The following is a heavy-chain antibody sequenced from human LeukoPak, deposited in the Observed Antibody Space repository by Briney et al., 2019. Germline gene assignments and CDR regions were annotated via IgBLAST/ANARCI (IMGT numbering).Heavy chain of an antibody. J-gene: IGHJ5*02. CDR3: ARDVQYCGGATCYGWFDP. CDR2: ISNSGGST. Sequence: GGSLRLACAASGFTFSSYAMGWVRQAPGKGLEWVSSISNSGGSTYYADSVKGRFTISRDNSKSTLSLQMNSLRAEDTAVYYCARDVQYCGGATCYGWFDPWGQGSLVTVSS. V-gene: IGHV3-23*01. D-gene: IGHD2-15*01. CDR1: GFTFSSYA.